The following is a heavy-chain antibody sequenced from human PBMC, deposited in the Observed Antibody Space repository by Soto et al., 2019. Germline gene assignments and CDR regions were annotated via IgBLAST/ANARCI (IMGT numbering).Heavy chain of an antibody. J-gene: IGHJ4*02. CDR3: ARGGRIAVAGPPYFDY. CDR1: GYTFTSYY. D-gene: IGHD6-19*01. Sequence: ASVKVSCKASGYTFTSYYMHWVRQAPGQGLEWMGIINPSGGSTSYAQKFQGRVTMTRDTSTSTVYMELSSLRSEDTAVYYCARGGRIAVAGPPYFDYWGQGTLVPVSS. CDR2: INPSGGST. V-gene: IGHV1-46*01.